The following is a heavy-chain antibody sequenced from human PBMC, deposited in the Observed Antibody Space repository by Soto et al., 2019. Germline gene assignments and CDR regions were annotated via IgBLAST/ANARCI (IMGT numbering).Heavy chain of an antibody. CDR2: IMPVFPTP. V-gene: IGHV1-69*12. Sequence: QVQLVQSGAEVKKPGSSVKVSCKASGGTFSTSAISWVRQAPGQGLEWVGGIMPVFPTPDYAQKFQGRVTITADESTTTAYLGLTSLRTAATAVYYCARDKARQQLGGNYYYILDVWGQGTAITVSS. CDR3: ARDKARQQLGGNYYYILDV. CDR1: GGTFSTSA. D-gene: IGHD3-3*02. J-gene: IGHJ6*02.